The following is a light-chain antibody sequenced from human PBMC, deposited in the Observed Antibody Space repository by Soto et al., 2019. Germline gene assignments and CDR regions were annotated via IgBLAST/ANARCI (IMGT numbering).Light chain of an antibody. CDR1: QSVSSN. J-gene: IGKJ4*01. Sequence: EIVMTQSPATLSVSPGERATISCRASQSVSSNLAWYQQKPGQAPSLLIYGASTRATGTPARFSGSGSGTEFTLTISSLQSEDFAVYYCQQYNRWPLTFGGGTKVEIK. V-gene: IGKV3-15*01. CDR2: GAS. CDR3: QQYNRWPLT.